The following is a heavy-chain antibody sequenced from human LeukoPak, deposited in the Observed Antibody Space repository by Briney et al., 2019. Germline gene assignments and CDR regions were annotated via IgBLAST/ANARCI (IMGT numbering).Heavy chain of an antibody. CDR1: GFTVSSNY. D-gene: IGHD2/OR15-2a*01. Sequence: PGGSLRLSCAASGFTVSSNYMSWVRQAPGKGLEWVSRINSYGSSTTYADSVKGRLTISRDNAKNTLYLQANSLRAEDTAVYYCVRGGAEYSNGHNWFDPWGQGTLVTVSS. J-gene: IGHJ5*02. CDR3: VRGGAEYSNGHNWFDP. CDR2: INSYGSST. V-gene: IGHV3-74*01.